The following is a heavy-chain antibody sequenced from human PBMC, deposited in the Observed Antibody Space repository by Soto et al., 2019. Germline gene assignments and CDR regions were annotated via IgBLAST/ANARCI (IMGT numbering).Heavy chain of an antibody. CDR2: IRNKANSYAT. D-gene: IGHD2-21*02. V-gene: IGHV3-73*02. CDR3: TSSFVVVTAIAAS. CDR1: GFTFSDST. J-gene: IGHJ5*02. Sequence: EVQLVESGGGLVQPGGSLKLSCAASGFTFSDSTMHWVRQASGKGLEWVGRIRNKANSYATAYAASVKGRFTVSRDDSTNTAYLQMNGLTTEDTAVYYCTSSFVVVTAIAASWGQGTLVTVSS.